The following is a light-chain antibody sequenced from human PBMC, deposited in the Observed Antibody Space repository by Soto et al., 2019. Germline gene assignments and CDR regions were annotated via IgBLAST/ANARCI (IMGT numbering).Light chain of an antibody. CDR1: QSITTH. Sequence: IVMTQSPGTLSLSAGDKATLSCRASQSITTHLAWYQQKPGQAPRLFIYGASTRATAIPPRFSGSGSGTEFTLTISSMQPDDFATFYCQQYNGYSRTFGQGTKVAI. J-gene: IGKJ1*01. CDR3: QQYNGYSRT. V-gene: IGKV3-15*01. CDR2: GAS.